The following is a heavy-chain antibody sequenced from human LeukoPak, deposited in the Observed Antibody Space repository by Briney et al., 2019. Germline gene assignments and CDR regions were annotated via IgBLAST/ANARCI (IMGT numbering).Heavy chain of an antibody. CDR1: GGSISSRGYY. J-gene: IGHJ4*02. D-gene: IGHD3-3*01. CDR2: VYHSGST. V-gene: IGHV4-30-2*01. CDR3: ARSGYSNFDY. Sequence: SETLSLTCTVSGGSISSRGYYWSWIRQPPGKGLEWIGYVYHSGSTYYNPSLKSRVTISVDRSKNQFSLKLSSVTAADTAVYYCARSGYSNFDYWGQGTLVTVSS.